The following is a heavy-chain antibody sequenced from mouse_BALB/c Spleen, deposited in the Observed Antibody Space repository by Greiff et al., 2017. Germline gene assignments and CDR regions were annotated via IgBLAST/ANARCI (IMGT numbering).Heavy chain of an antibody. Sequence: EVMLVESGGGLVKPGGSLKLSCAASGFTFSDYYMYWVRQTPEKRLEWVATISDGGSYTYYPDSVKGRFTISRDNAKNNLYLQMSSLKSEDTAMYYCARGEDYDEGPMDYWGQGTSVTVSS. CDR2: ISDGGSYT. J-gene: IGHJ4*01. CDR3: ARGEDYDEGPMDY. D-gene: IGHD2-4*01. CDR1: GFTFSDYY. V-gene: IGHV5-4*02.